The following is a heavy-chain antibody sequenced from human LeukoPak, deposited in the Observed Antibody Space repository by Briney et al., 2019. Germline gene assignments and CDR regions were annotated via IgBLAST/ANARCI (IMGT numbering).Heavy chain of an antibody. V-gene: IGHV4-38-2*02. CDR1: GYSISSGYY. J-gene: IGHJ3*02. D-gene: IGHD6-19*01. Sequence: SETLSLTCTVSGYSISSGYYWGWIRQPPGQGLEWIGSIYHSGSTYYNPSLKSRVTISVDTSKNQFSLKLSSVTAADTAVYYCAREGGRQGYSSGWYEAFDIWGQGTMVTVSS. CDR2: IYHSGST. CDR3: AREGGRQGYSSGWYEAFDI.